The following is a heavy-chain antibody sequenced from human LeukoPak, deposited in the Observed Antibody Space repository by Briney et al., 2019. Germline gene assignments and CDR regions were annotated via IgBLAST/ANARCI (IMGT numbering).Heavy chain of an antibody. CDR2: ISSSSSSI. Sequence: GGSLRLSCAASGFTFSRYSMNWVRQAPGKGLEWVSTISSSSSSIYYADSVKGRFTISRDNAKNSLYLQMNSLRAEDTAVYYCARDLDSSSWAFGGQGTLVTVS. D-gene: IGHD6-13*01. CDR1: GFTFSRYS. CDR3: ARDLDSSSWAF. J-gene: IGHJ4*02. V-gene: IGHV3-21*01.